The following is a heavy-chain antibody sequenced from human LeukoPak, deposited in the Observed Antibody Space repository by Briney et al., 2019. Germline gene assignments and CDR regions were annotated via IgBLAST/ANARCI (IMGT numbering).Heavy chain of an antibody. D-gene: IGHD1-20*01. CDR2: IYTSGST. V-gene: IGHV4-4*07. CDR3: ARDPLTGISFFDP. J-gene: IGHJ5*02. CDR1: GGSISSYY. Sequence: SETLSLTCTVSGGSISSYYWSWIRQPAGKGLEWMGRIYTSGSTNYNPSLKSRVTMSVDTSKNQFSLKLSSVTAADTAVYYCARDPLTGISFFDPWGPGTLVTVSS.